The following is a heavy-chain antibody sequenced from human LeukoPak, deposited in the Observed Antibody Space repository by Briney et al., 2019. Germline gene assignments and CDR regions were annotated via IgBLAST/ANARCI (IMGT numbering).Heavy chain of an antibody. V-gene: IGHV4-59*01. D-gene: IGHD3-10*01. CDR3: ARATRWFGELFLDP. CDR2: IYYSGST. CDR1: GGSISSYY. J-gene: IGHJ5*02. Sequence: SETLSLTCTVSGGSISSYYWSWIRQPPGKGLEWIGYIYYSGSTNYNPSLKSRVTISVDTSKNQFSLKLSSVTAADTAVYYCARATRWFGELFLDPWGQGTLVTVSS.